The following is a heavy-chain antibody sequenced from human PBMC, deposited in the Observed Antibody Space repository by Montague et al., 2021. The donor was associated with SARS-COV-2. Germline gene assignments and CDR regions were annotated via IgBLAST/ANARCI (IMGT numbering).Heavy chain of an antibody. Sequence: SETLSLTCTVSGGSISSSSHYWGWLRQPPGRGLQWIGSISYIRSTYYNPSLKSRVTISRDTSKNQFSLKLSSVTAADTAVYYCARQYYYDNNGFPAYDYWGRGTLVTVSS. J-gene: IGHJ4*02. CDR3: ARQYYYDNNGFPAYDY. CDR2: ISYIRST. CDR1: GGSISSSSHY. D-gene: IGHD3-22*01. V-gene: IGHV4-39*01.